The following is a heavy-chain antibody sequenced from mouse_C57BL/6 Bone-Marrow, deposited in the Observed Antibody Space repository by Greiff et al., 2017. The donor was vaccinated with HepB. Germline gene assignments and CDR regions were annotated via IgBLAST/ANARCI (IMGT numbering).Heavy chain of an antibody. D-gene: IGHD2-4*01. CDR2: IDPENGDT. J-gene: IGHJ4*01. CDR3: TTDDYDGDYYAMDY. V-gene: IGHV14-4*01. CDR1: GFNIKDDY. Sequence: EVKLMESGAELVRPGASVKLSCTASGFNIKDDYMHWVKQRPEQGLEWIGWIDPENGDTEYASKLQGKATITADTSSNTAYLQLSSLTSVDTAVYYCTTDDYDGDYYAMDYWGQGTSVTVSS.